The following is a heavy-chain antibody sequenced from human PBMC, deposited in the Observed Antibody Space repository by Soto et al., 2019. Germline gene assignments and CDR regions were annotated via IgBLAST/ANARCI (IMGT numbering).Heavy chain of an antibody. Sequence: SETLSLTCTVSGGSISSYYWSWIRQPPGKGLEWIGYIYYSGSTNYNPSLKSRVTISVATSKNQFSLKLSSVTAADTAVYYCARGENYHGMDVWGQGTTATVSS. D-gene: IGHD1-26*01. CDR3: ARGENYHGMDV. V-gene: IGHV4-59*01. J-gene: IGHJ6*02. CDR2: IYYSGST. CDR1: GGSISSYY.